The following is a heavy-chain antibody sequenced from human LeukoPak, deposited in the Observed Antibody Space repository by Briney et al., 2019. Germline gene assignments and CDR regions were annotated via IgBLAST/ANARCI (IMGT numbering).Heavy chain of an antibody. D-gene: IGHD4-17*01. CDR1: GGSFSGYY. J-gene: IGHJ4*02. Sequence: MPSETLSLTCAVYGGSFSGYYWSWIRQPPGKGLEWIGEINHSGSTNYNPSLKSRVTISVDTSKNQFSLKLNSVTAADTAVYYCARAGYGDSDFDYWGQGTLVTVSS. CDR3: ARAGYGDSDFDY. CDR2: INHSGST. V-gene: IGHV4-34*01.